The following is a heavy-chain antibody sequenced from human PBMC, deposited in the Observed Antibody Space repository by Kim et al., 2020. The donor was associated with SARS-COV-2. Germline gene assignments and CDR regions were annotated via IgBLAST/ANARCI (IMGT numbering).Heavy chain of an antibody. J-gene: IGHJ6*02. Sequence: GGSLRLSCAASGFTFSSYAMSWVRQAPGKGLEWVSATLINGGGTFYADSVKGRFTISRDNSKNTLYLQMNSLRADDTAVYFCAKQPRVMDVWGQGTTVTV. CDR2: TLINGGGT. CDR1: GFTFSSYA. V-gene: IGHV3-23*01. CDR3: AKQPRVMDV.